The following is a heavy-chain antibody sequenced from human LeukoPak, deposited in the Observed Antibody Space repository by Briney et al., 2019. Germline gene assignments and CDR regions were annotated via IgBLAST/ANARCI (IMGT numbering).Heavy chain of an antibody. V-gene: IGHV3-7*01. CDR1: GFTFKDYW. Sequence: GALRLSCAASGFTFKDYWMSWVRQAPGKGLEWVANINQDGSETYHVDSVKGRFTISRDNAKNSLYLQMNSLRAEDAAVYYCARLLELLRDFDFWGQGTLVAVSS. CDR3: ARLLELLRDFDF. D-gene: IGHD1-26*01. J-gene: IGHJ4*02. CDR2: INQDGSET.